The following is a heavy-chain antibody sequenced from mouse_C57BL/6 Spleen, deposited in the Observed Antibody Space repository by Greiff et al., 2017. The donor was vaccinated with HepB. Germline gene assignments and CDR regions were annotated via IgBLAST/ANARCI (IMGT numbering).Heavy chain of an antibody. CDR3: ARGGYDEEAWFAY. CDR2: IYPRDGST. V-gene: IGHV1-78*01. J-gene: IGHJ3*01. Sequence: VKLVESDAELVKPGASVKISCKVSGYTFTDHTIHWMKQRPEQGLEWIGYIYPRDGSTKYNEKFKGKATLTADKSSSTAYMQLNSLTSEDSAVYFCARGGYDEEAWFAYWGQGTLVTVSA. D-gene: IGHD2-2*01. CDR1: GYTFTDHT.